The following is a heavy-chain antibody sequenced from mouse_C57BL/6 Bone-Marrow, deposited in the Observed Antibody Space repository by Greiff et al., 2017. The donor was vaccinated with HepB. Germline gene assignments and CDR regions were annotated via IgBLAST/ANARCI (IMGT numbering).Heavy chain of an antibody. CDR3: AYEGYYGY. CDR1: GFNIKDYY. Sequence: QVQLQQSGAELVKPGASVKLSCTASGFNIKDYYMHWVKQRPGQGLEWIGMIHPNSGSTNYNEKFKSKATLTVDKSSSTAYMQLSSLTSEDSAVYYCAYEGYYGYWGQGTTLTVSS. V-gene: IGHV1-64*01. J-gene: IGHJ2*01. D-gene: IGHD2-3*01. CDR2: IHPNSGST.